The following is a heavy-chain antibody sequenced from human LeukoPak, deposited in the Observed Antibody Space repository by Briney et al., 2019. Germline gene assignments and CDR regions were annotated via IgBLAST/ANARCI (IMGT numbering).Heavy chain of an antibody. Sequence: PSETLSLTCTVSGGSISGYYWSWIRQPPGKGLEWIGYIYYSGTTNYNPSLKSRVTISVDTSKNQVSLKLTSATAADSAVYYCTREGPPVHYTGYYDYWGQGTLVTVSS. D-gene: IGHD3-9*01. CDR1: GGSISGYY. V-gene: IGHV4-59*01. J-gene: IGHJ4*02. CDR3: TREGPPVHYTGYYDY. CDR2: IYYSGTT.